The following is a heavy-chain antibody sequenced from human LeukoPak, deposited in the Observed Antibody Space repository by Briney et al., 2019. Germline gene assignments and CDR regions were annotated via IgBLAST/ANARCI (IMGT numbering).Heavy chain of an antibody. J-gene: IGHJ6*03. CDR3: TRPNPYCGGDCHTNYYYYMDV. CDR2: IISKANSYAT. Sequence: GGSLRLSCAASGFTFSGSAMHWVRQASGKGLEWVGRIISKANSYATAYAASVKGRFTISRDDSKNTAYLQMNGLKTEDTAVYYCTRPNPYCGGDCHTNYYYYMDVWGKGTTVTVPS. D-gene: IGHD2-21*02. V-gene: IGHV3-73*01. CDR1: GFTFSGSA.